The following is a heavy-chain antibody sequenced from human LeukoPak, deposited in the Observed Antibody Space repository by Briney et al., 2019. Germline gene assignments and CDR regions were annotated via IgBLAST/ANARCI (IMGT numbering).Heavy chain of an antibody. CDR2: LSARGDLT. D-gene: IGHD1-26*01. CDR3: ARDSEVVGATNDY. J-gene: IGHJ4*02. Sequence: PGGSLRLSCVASGFTFRSYAMSWVRQAPGKGLEWVSALSARGDLTYYADSVRGRFTISRDNSKDTLYLQMSSLRADDTAVYYCARDSEVVGATNDYWGQGTLVTVSS. CDR1: GFTFRSYA. V-gene: IGHV3-23*01.